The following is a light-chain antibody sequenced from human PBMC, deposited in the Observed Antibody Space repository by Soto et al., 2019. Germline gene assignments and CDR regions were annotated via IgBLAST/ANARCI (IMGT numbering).Light chain of an antibody. CDR2: GAS. CDR1: QGISSS. CDR3: QQGDKFPLT. J-gene: IGKJ2*01. Sequence: DIQMTQSPPSVSASVGDNVTVSCRASQGISSSLAWYQQEPGKAPKLLIYGASTVQSGVPSRFSGSGSATDFTLTIRSLQPEDFATYYCQQGDKFPLTFGQGTRVDI. V-gene: IGKV1-12*01.